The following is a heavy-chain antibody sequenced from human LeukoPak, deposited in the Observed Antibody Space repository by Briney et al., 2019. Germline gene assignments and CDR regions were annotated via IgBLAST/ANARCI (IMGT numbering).Heavy chain of an antibody. CDR1: GFTFSSSG. CDR2: ISGSGSST. D-gene: IGHD6-13*01. CDR3: AKRDSSNMAYFDP. V-gene: IGHV3-23*01. Sequence: GGSLRLSCAASGFTFSSSGMSWVRQAPGKGLEWVSTISGSGSSTYYADSVKGRFTISRDNPKNTLYLQMNSLRAEDTAIYYCAKRDSSNMAYFDPWGEGTLVTVSS. J-gene: IGHJ5*02.